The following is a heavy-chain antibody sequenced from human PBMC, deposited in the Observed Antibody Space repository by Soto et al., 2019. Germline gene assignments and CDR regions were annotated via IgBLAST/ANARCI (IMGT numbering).Heavy chain of an antibody. CDR1: GGTFSRYV. Sequence: HVQLVQSGAEVKKPGSSVKVSCKASGGTFSRYVISWVRQAPGQGLEWMGGIIPIFGTANYAQKFQGRVTITADESTGTAYMELSSLRSQDTAVYYCAGVFSDERSKYYFDYWGRGTLVTVSS. V-gene: IGHV1-69*01. J-gene: IGHJ4*02. D-gene: IGHD1-26*01. CDR3: AGVFSDERSKYYFDY. CDR2: IIPIFGTA.